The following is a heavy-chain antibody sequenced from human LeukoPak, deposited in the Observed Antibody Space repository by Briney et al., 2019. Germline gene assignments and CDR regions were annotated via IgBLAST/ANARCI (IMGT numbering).Heavy chain of an antibody. J-gene: IGHJ4*02. CDR1: GFTFSSYG. V-gene: IGHV3-30*18. CDR2: ISYDGSNK. Sequence: TGGSLRLSCAASGFTFSSYGMHWVRQAPGKGLEWVAVISYDGSNKYYADSVKGRFTISRDNSKNTLYLQMNSLRAEDTAVYYCAKEARITMIVVVITFFDYWGQGTLVTVSS. D-gene: IGHD3-22*01. CDR3: AKEARITMIVVVITFFDY.